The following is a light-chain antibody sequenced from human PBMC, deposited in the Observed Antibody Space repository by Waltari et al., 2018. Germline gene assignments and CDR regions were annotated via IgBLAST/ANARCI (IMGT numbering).Light chain of an antibody. CDR2: GAS. CDR1: QSVGRT. V-gene: IGKV3D-15*01. J-gene: IGKJ1*01. CDR3: QQYLRIPVA. Sequence: CRASQSVGRTLAWYQQKPGQAPRLLIYGASSRATGIPARFIGSGSGTEFSLTISGLEPEDSAVYYCQQYLRIPVAFGQGTKVEIK.